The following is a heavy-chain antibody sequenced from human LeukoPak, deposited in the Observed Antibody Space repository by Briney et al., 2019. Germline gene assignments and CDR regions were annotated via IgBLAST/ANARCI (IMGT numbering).Heavy chain of an antibody. CDR2: INPSGGST. CDR3: ARGVGIVGATTPFDAFDI. Sequence: ASVKVSYKASGYTFTSYYMHWVRQAPGQGLEWMGIINPSGGSTSYAQKFQGRVTMTRDTSTSTVYMELSSLRSEDTAVYYCARGVGIVGATTPFDAFDIWGQGTMVTVSS. D-gene: IGHD1-26*01. J-gene: IGHJ3*02. CDR1: GYTFTSYY. V-gene: IGHV1-46*01.